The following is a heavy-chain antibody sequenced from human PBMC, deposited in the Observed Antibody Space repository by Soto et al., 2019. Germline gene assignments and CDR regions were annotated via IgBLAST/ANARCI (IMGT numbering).Heavy chain of an antibody. Sequence: QVQLVQSTVEVKKPGASVKVSCKASGYTFTSYGIRWVRQAPGQGLEWMGWISAYNGNTNYAQKVQGRVTMTTDTSTSTTYMELRSLRSDDTAVYYCARAEIVVVTGGPDAFDIWGQGTMVTVSS. CDR1: GYTFTSYG. D-gene: IGHD2-21*02. J-gene: IGHJ3*02. V-gene: IGHV1-18*01. CDR3: ARAEIVVVTGGPDAFDI. CDR2: ISAYNGNT.